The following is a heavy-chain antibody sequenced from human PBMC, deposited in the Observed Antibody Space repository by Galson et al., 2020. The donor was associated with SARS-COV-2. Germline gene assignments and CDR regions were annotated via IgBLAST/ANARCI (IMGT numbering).Heavy chain of an antibody. Sequence: SETLSLTCAVDGGSLIGYYWSWIRQSPGKGLEWIGEVDHIGSTNYNPSLKSRVTISVDTSKTQFSLNLSSVTAADTAVYYCARQLAAAGIIDYWGQGTRVAVSS. D-gene: IGHD6-13*01. CDR3: ARQLAAAGIIDY. CDR2: VDHIGST. V-gene: IGHV4-34*01. J-gene: IGHJ4*02. CDR1: GGSLIGYY.